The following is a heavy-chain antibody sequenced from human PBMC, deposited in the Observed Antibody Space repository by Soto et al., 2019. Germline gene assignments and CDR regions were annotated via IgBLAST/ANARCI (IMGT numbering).Heavy chain of an antibody. CDR3: ARGRRYTF. Sequence: QVQLLQSGAEVKKPGASVYISCKASGYPFSHYYMNWVRQAPGQGLEWMGKINPDGGATTFAQNFQGRVTITSDASTGTVYMELSSLTSDDTAVYYCARGRRYTFWGQGTLVSVSS. V-gene: IGHV1-46*01. J-gene: IGHJ4*02. CDR2: INPDGGAT. D-gene: IGHD1-1*01. CDR1: GYPFSHYY.